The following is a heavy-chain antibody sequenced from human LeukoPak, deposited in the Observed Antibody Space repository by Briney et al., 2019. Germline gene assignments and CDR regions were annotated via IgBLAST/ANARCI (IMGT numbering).Heavy chain of an antibody. CDR1: GVAISRGGYA. D-gene: IGHD5-18*01. CDR3: ARGAAMVNWDY. CDR2: IYHSGTT. J-gene: IGHJ4*02. Sequence: PSETLSLTCAVSGVAISRGGYAWNWIRQPPGKGLEWIAYIYHSGTTYYNPSLKSRVTISVDKSKNQFSLKLSSVTAADTAVYYCARGAAMVNWDYWGQGTLVTVSS. V-gene: IGHV4-30-2*01.